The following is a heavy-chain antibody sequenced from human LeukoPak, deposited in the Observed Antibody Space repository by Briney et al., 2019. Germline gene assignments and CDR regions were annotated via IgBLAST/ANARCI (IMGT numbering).Heavy chain of an antibody. CDR2: IYYSGST. CDR1: GGSISSYY. J-gene: IGHJ3*02. CDR3: ARELVATVVTPDAFDT. V-gene: IGHV4-59*01. Sequence: PSETLSLTCTVSGGSISSYYWSWIRQPPGKGLEWIGYIYYSGSTNYNPSLKSRVTISVDTSKNQFSLKLSSVTAADTAVYYCARELVATVVTPDAFDTWGQGTMVTVSS. D-gene: IGHD4-23*01.